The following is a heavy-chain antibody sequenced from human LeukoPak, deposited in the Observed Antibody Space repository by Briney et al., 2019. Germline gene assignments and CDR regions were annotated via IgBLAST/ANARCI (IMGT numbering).Heavy chain of an antibody. Sequence: PSETLSLTCAVYGGSFSSYYWSWIRQPAGKGLEWIGRIYTSGSTNYNPSLKSRVTMSVDTSKNQFSLKLSSVTAADTAVYYCARDIVVVPAASNWFDPWGQGTLVTVSS. CDR3: ARDIVVVPAASNWFDP. CDR1: GGSFSSYY. CDR2: IYTSGST. J-gene: IGHJ5*02. V-gene: IGHV4-59*10. D-gene: IGHD2-2*01.